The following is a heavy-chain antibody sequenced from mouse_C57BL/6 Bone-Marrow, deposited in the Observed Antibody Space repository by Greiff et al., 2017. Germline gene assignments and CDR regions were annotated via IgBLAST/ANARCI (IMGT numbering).Heavy chain of an antibody. CDR1: GYAFSSSW. V-gene: IGHV1-82*01. Sequence: QVQLQQSGPELVKPGASVKISCKASGYAFSSSWMNWVKQRPGQGLEWIGRIYPGDGDTNYNGKFKGKATLTADKSSSTAYMQLSSLTSEDSAVYVSARRRRYYDSHWFAYWGKGTLVTVSA. CDR2: IYPGDGDT. D-gene: IGHD1-1*01. J-gene: IGHJ3*01. CDR3: ARRRRYYDSHWFAY.